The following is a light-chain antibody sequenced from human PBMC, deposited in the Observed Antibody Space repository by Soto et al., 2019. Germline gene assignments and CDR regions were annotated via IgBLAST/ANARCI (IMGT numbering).Light chain of an antibody. CDR2: GNI. Sequence: QPVLTQPPSVSGAPGQRVTISCTGSSSNIGAGYDVHWYQHLPGTAPKLLIYGNINRPSGVPDRFSGSKSGTSASLAITGLQAEDEADYYCQSYDSSLSGSYVFGTGTKVTVL. J-gene: IGLJ1*01. CDR3: QSYDSSLSGSYV. CDR1: SSNIGAGYD. V-gene: IGLV1-40*01.